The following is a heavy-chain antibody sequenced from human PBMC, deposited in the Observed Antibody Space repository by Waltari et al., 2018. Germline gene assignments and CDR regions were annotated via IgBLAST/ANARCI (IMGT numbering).Heavy chain of an antibody. D-gene: IGHD1-1*01. CDR3: AKEINHWNYFDY. Sequence: EVQLLESGGGLVQPGGSLRLSCAASGFTFSSYAVSWVGQAPGKGLEWVSAISGSDGSTYYADSVKGRFTISRDNSKNTLYLQMNSLRAEDTAVYYCAKEINHWNYFDYWGQGTLVTVSS. J-gene: IGHJ4*02. CDR1: GFTFSSYA. V-gene: IGHV3-23*01. CDR2: ISGSDGST.